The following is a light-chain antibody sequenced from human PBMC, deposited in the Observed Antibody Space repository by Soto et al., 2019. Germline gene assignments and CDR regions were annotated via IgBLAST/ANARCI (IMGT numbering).Light chain of an antibody. V-gene: IGKV3-20*01. CDR1: QSVSSSY. J-gene: IGKJ5*01. CDR2: GAS. CDR3: QQYGSSPPSIT. Sequence: EIVLTQSPGTLSLSPGERATLSCRASQSVSSSYLAWYQQKPGQAPRLLIYGASSRATGIPDRFSGSGSGTDFPLTISRLEPEDFAVYYCQQYGSSPPSITFGQGTRLEI.